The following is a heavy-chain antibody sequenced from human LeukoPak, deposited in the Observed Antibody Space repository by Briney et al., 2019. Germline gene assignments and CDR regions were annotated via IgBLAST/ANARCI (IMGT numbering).Heavy chain of an antibody. J-gene: IGHJ4*02. V-gene: IGHV4-59*01. CDR2: IYDSGST. CDR3: ARGEGSGWYFDY. Sequence: PSETLSLTCTVFGGSISSYYWSWIRQPPGKGLEWIGYIYDSGSTYYNPSLKSRVTISIDTSKNQFSLKLTSVTAADTAVYYCARGEGSGWYFDYWGQGTLVTVSS. D-gene: IGHD6-19*01. CDR1: GGSISSYY.